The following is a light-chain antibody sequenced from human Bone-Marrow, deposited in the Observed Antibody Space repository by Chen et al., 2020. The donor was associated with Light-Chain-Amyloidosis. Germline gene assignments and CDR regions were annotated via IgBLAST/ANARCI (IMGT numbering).Light chain of an antibody. J-gene: IGKJ4*01. V-gene: IGKV3-20*01. CDR3: QQYGTSPLT. CDR2: GSS. Sequence: EIVLTQSPGTLSLSPGEGANLSCRAGQTISSNYLTWYQQKFGQAPRLLISGSSSRATGIPDRFTGSGSGTDFTLTINRLEPEDFAMYYCQQYGTSPLTFGGGTKVEIK. CDR1: QTISSNY.